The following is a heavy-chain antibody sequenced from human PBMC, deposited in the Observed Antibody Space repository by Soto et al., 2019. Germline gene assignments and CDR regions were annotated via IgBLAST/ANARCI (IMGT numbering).Heavy chain of an antibody. V-gene: IGHV4-31*03. Sequence: PSESLSLTCTVSGGSICSGGYYWSWIRQHPGKGLEWIGYIYYSGSTYYNYYNPSLKSRVTISVDTSKNQFSLKLSSVTAADTAVYYCARTPLLWGQGTLVTVSS. CDR2: IYYSGSTYYN. CDR1: GGSICSGGYY. J-gene: IGHJ4*02. D-gene: IGHD1-26*01. CDR3: ARTPLL.